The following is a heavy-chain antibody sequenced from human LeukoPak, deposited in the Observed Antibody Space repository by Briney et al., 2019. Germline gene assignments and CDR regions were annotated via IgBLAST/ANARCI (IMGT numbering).Heavy chain of an antibody. CDR1: GFPFSDYG. CDR3: VRASGSFDY. CDR2: IWYDGSNN. Sequence: GGPLRLSCAASGFPFSDYGIHWARKAPGRGLEWVEVIWYDGSNNYYADSLKGRFTLYRDNSKKTLYLQMHSLRVEDTAVYYCVRASGSFDYWGQGTLVTVSS. V-gene: IGHV3-33*01. J-gene: IGHJ4*02. D-gene: IGHD3-10*01.